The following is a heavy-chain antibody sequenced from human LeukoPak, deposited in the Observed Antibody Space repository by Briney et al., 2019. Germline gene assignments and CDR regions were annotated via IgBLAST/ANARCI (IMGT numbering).Heavy chain of an antibody. CDR3: TRGGAVVAATPTLFDY. V-gene: IGHV4-59*01. Sequence: PSETLSLTCTVSGGSISSYYWSWIRQPPGKGLEWIGYIYYSGSTNYNPSLKSRVTISVDTSKNQFSLKLSSVTAADTAVYYCTRGGAVVAATPTLFDYWGQGTLVTVSS. D-gene: IGHD2-15*01. CDR2: IYYSGST. CDR1: GGSISSYY. J-gene: IGHJ4*02.